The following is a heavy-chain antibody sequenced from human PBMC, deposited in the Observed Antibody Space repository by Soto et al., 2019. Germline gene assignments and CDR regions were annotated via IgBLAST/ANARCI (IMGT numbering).Heavy chain of an antibody. D-gene: IGHD5-12*01. J-gene: IGHJ5*02. V-gene: IGHV1-3*04. Sequence: ASVKVSCKASGITSTTYAIHWVRQAPGQGLEWMGWINTVNGNTRYSQRFLGRVSLTTDTSASTASMDLSSLTSEDTAVYYCARAISGYVTWGKGTLVTVSS. CDR2: INTVNGNT. CDR3: ARAISGYVT. CDR1: GITSTTYA.